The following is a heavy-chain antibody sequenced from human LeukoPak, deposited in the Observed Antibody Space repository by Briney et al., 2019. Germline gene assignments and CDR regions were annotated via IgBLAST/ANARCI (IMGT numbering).Heavy chain of an antibody. Sequence: GRSLRLSCAASGFTFDDYAMHWVRQAPGKGLEWVSGISWNSGSIGYADSVKGRFTISRDNAKNSLYLQMNSLRAEDTALYYCAKESSGYADNWFDPWGQGTLVTVSS. V-gene: IGHV3-9*01. D-gene: IGHD5-12*01. CDR1: GFTFDDYA. CDR3: AKESSGYADNWFDP. CDR2: ISWNSGSI. J-gene: IGHJ5*02.